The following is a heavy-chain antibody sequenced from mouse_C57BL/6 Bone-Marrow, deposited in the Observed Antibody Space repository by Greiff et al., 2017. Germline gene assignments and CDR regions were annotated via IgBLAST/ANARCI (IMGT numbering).Heavy chain of an antibody. CDR2: IDPSDSYT. D-gene: IGHD2-1*01. J-gene: IGHJ2*01. CDR3: AGSYGNYVGDY. Sequence: QVQLQQSGAELVKPGASVKLSCKASGYTFTSYWMQWVKQRPGQGLEWIGEIDPSDSYTNYNQKFKGKATLTVDTSSCTAYMKLSSLTSEDSAVYYCAGSYGNYVGDYWGQGTTLTVSS. CDR1: GYTFTSYW. V-gene: IGHV1-50*01.